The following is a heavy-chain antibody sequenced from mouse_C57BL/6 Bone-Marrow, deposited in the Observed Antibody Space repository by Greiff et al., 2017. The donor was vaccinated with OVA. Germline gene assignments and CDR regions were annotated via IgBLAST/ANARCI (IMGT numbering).Heavy chain of an antibody. CDR1: GYTFTSYG. CDR3: AREDYGSSYDWYFDV. D-gene: IGHD1-1*01. Sequence: QVQLQQSGAELARPGASVKLSCKASGYTFTSYGISWVKQRTGQGLEWIGEIYPRSGNTYYTDKVKGKATLTADKSSSTEYMELRSLTSEDSAVYFCAREDYGSSYDWYFDVWGTGTTVTVSS. CDR2: IYPRSGNT. V-gene: IGHV1-81*01. J-gene: IGHJ1*03.